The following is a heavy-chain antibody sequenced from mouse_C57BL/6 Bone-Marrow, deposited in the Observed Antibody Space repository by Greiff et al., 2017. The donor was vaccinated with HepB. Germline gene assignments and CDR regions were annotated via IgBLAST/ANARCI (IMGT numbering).Heavy chain of an antibody. Sequence: EVQVVESGGDLVKPGGSLKLSCAASGFTFSSYGMSWVRQTPDKRLEWVTTISSGGSYTYYPDSVKGRFTISRDNAKNTLYLQMSSLKSEDTAMYYCASHYYGSSYWYFDVWGTGTTVTVSS. CDR2: ISSGGSYT. CDR1: GFTFSSYG. CDR3: ASHYYGSSYWYFDV. J-gene: IGHJ1*03. V-gene: IGHV5-6*01. D-gene: IGHD1-1*01.